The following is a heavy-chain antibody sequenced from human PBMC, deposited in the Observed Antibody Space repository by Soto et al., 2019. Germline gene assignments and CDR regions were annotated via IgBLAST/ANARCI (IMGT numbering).Heavy chain of an antibody. Sequence: ASVKVSCKASGYTFTGYYMHWVRQAPGQGLEWMGWINPNSGGTNYAQKFQGWVTMTRDTSISTAYMELSRLRSDDTAVYYCARVVSVHDYGVMGGAFDIWGQGTMVNVSS. V-gene: IGHV1-2*04. CDR1: GYTFTGYY. J-gene: IGHJ3*02. D-gene: IGHD4-17*01. CDR3: ARVVSVHDYGVMGGAFDI. CDR2: INPNSGGT.